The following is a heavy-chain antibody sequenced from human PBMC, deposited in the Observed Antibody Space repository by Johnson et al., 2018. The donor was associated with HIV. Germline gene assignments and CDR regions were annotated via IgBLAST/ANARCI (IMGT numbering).Heavy chain of an antibody. Sequence: QVQLVESGGGVVQPGRSLRLSCAASGFTFSSYAMHWVRQAPGKGLEWVAVISYDGSNKYFADSVKGRFTISRDNAKNSLYLQMNSLRAGDTAVYYGAKCYSGSYRDAFDIWGQGTMVTVSS. CDR3: AKCYSGSYRDAFDI. CDR2: ISYDGSNK. D-gene: IGHD1-26*01. V-gene: IGHV3-30*14. J-gene: IGHJ3*02. CDR1: GFTFSSYA.